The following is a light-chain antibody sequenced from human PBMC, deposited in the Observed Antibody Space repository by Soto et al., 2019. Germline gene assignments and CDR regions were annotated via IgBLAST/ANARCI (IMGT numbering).Light chain of an antibody. CDR2: GAS. CDR3: QQYKNWPPYT. Sequence: EIVMTQSPATLSVSPGERATLSCRAIQSISSNLAWFQHKPGQAPRLLIYGASTRATGIPARFSGSGSGTEFTLTISSLQSEDFTFYYCQQYKNWPPYTFGQGTKVDIK. CDR1: QSISSN. V-gene: IGKV3-15*01. J-gene: IGKJ2*01.